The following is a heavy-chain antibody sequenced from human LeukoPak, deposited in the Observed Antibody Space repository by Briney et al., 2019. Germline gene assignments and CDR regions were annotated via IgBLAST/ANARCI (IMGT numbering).Heavy chain of an antibody. CDR1: GGTFIRYA. Sequence: SVNVSCKASGGTFIRYAISWVRQTPGRGLAWMGGIIPIFGTANYAQKFQGRVTITTDESTSTAYMELSSLRSEDTAVYYCAWGVVRGVIITFDYWGQGTLVTVSS. CDR3: AWGVVRGVIITFDY. D-gene: IGHD3-10*01. J-gene: IGHJ4*02. V-gene: IGHV1-69*05. CDR2: IIPIFGTA.